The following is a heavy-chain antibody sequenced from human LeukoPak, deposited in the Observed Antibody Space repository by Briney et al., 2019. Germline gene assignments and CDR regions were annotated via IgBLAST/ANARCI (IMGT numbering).Heavy chain of an antibody. V-gene: IGHV4-34*01. CDR1: GRSFSGYY. Sequence: PSETLSLTCAVYGRSFSGYYWSWIRQPPGKGLEWIGEINHSGSTNYNPSLKSRVTISVDTSKNQFSLKLSSVTAADTAVYYCARGVQDSSGYYSGGYYFDYWGQGTLVTVSS. J-gene: IGHJ4*02. D-gene: IGHD3-22*01. CDR2: INHSGST. CDR3: ARGVQDSSGYYSGGYYFDY.